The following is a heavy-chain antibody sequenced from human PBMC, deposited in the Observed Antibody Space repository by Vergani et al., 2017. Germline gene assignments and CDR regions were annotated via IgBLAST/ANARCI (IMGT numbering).Heavy chain of an antibody. V-gene: IGHV5-51*01. CDR2: IYPGDSDT. D-gene: IGHD3-10*01. CDR1: GYSFTSYW. Sequence: EVQLVPSGAEVKKPGESLTISCKGSGYSFTSYWIGWVRQMPGKGLEWMGIIYPGDSDTRYSPSFQGQVTISADKSISTAYLQWSSLKASDTAMYYCARHITMVRGVPNWFDPWGQGTLVTVSS. CDR3: ARHITMVRGVPNWFDP. J-gene: IGHJ5*02.